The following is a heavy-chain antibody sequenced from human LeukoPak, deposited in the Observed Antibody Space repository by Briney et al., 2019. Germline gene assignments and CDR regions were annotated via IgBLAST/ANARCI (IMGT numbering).Heavy chain of an antibody. D-gene: IGHD2/OR15-2a*01. CDR2: ISNSSTYI. Sequence: GGSLRLSCAASGFTFSSYSMNWVRQAPGKGLEWVSSISNSSTYIYYADSVKGRFTISRDNAKNSLYLQMNSLRAEDTAVYYCARDLDVFYASYWGQGTLVTVSS. CDR1: GFTFSSYS. CDR3: ARDLDVFYASY. J-gene: IGHJ4*02. V-gene: IGHV3-21*01.